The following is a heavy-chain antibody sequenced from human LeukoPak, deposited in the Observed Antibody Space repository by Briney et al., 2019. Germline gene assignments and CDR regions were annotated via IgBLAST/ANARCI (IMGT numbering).Heavy chain of an antibody. Sequence: SETLSLTCTVSGGSISSSRYYWGWIRQPPGKGLEWIGTIYYSGSTYYNPSLKSRVTISVDTSKNQFSLRLTSVTAADTAVYYCATQIVVVTLDAFDIWGQGTMVTVSS. CDR2: IYYSGST. D-gene: IGHD3-22*01. CDR1: GGSISSSRYY. V-gene: IGHV4-39*07. CDR3: ATQIVVVTLDAFDI. J-gene: IGHJ3*02.